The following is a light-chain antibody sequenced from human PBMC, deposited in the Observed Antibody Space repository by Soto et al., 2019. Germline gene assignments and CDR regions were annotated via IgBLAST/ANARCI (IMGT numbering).Light chain of an antibody. V-gene: IGKV3-20*01. CDR1: QTVRNNY. CDR2: DAS. CDR3: QQYGSSPS. J-gene: IGKJ4*01. Sequence: EFVLTPSPGTLSLSPCERATLSFRASQTVRNNYLAWYQQKPGQAPRLLIYDASSRATGIPDRFSGGGSGTDFTLTISRLEPEDFAVYYCQQYGSSPSFGGGTKVDIK.